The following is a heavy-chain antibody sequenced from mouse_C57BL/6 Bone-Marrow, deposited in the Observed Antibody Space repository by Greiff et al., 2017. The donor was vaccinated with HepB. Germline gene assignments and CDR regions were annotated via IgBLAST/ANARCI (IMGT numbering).Heavy chain of an antibody. Sequence: EVKLVESGEGLVKPGGSLKLSCAASGFTFSSYAMSWVRQTPEKRLEWVAYISSGGDYIYYADTVQGRFTISRDNARNTPYLQMSSLKSEDTALYYCTRDYYGSPGCYFDVWGTGTTVIVTS. D-gene: IGHD1-1*01. CDR1: GFTFSSYA. J-gene: IGHJ1*03. CDR3: TRDYYGSPGCYFDV. CDR2: ISSGGDYI. V-gene: IGHV5-9-1*02.